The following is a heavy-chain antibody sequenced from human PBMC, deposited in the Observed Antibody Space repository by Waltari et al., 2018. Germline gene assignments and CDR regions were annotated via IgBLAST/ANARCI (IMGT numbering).Heavy chain of an antibody. Sequence: EVQLLESGGGLVQPGGSLRLSCTASGFILSNYDMNWVRQAPGKGLVWVSGVTADGRSIFYAESVRGRFTVSRGNSKSTLYLQMNSLRADDTAVYYCVKERGITSSPENYFDSWGQGTLVTVSS. CDR2: VTADGRSI. CDR3: VKERGITSSPENYFDS. V-gene: IGHV3-23*01. D-gene: IGHD3-10*01. CDR1: GFILSNYD. J-gene: IGHJ4*02.